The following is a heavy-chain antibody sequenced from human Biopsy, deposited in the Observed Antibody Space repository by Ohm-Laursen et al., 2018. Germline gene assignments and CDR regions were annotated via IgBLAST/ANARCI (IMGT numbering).Heavy chain of an antibody. V-gene: IGHV4-59*01. CDR2: VYNGGIT. D-gene: IGHD3-3*01. J-gene: IGHJ5*02. Sequence: GTLSLTWSVSGGSIINYYWTWIRQPPGKGLEWIGHVYNGGITNYNPSLKSRVTISKDTSKNQFSLQVNSVTAADTAVYYCARTPRDSFWSGSYKRGLWFDPWGQGTLVIVSS. CDR1: GGSIINYY. CDR3: ARTPRDSFWSGSYKRGLWFDP.